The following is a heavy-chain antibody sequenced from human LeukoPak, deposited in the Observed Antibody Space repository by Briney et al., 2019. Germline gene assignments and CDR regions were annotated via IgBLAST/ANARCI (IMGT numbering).Heavy chain of an antibody. CDR2: IKQDGSET. CDR3: AREGSDWNYYYYMDV. J-gene: IGHJ6*03. CDR1: GFIFSNYW. V-gene: IGHV3-7*01. D-gene: IGHD6-19*01. Sequence: GGSLRLSCATSGFIFSNYWMSWVRQAPGKGLEWVANIKQDGSETYYVDSVKGRFTISRDDAKNSLYLQMNSLRAEDTAVYYCAREGSDWNYYYYMDVWGKGTTVTISS.